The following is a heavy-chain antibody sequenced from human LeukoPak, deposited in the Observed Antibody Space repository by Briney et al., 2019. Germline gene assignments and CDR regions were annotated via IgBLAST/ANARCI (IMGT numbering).Heavy chain of an antibody. CDR1: GFSFSSYA. CDR3: ARERVENQQLVGGNY. Sequence: PGRSLRLSCAASGFSFSSYAMHWVRQAPGKGLEWVAVISFDGTNKYYADSVKGRLTISRDNSENTLHLQMNSLRAEDTAVYYCARERVENQQLVGGNYWGQGTLVTVSS. D-gene: IGHD6-6*01. CDR2: ISFDGTNK. V-gene: IGHV3-30-3*01. J-gene: IGHJ4*02.